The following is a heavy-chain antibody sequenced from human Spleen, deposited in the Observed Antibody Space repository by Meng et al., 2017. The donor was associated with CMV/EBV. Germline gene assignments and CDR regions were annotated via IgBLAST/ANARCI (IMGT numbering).Heavy chain of an antibody. J-gene: IGHJ4*02. CDR1: GYIFASYT. V-gene: IGHV1-18*01. D-gene: IGHD6-13*01. CDR3: ARELAAEGD. CDR2: ISPYNGDT. Sequence: ASVKVSCKASGYIFASYTISWVRQAPGQGLEWMGWISPYNGDTSFAQKLQGRVTMTRNTSISTAYMELSSLRSEDTAVYYCARELAAEGDWGQGTLGTVSS.